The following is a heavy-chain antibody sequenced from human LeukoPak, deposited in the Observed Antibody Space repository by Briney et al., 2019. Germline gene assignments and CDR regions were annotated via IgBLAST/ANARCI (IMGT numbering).Heavy chain of an antibody. CDR1: GFTFSSYA. CDR3: ARGGRTTVSYFDY. D-gene: IGHD4-17*01. CDR2: ISYDGSNK. J-gene: IGHJ4*02. V-gene: IGHV3-30*04. Sequence: GGSLRLSCAASGFTFSSYAMHWVRQAPGKGLEWLAVISYDGSNKYYADSVKGRFTISRDNSKNTLYLQMNSLRAEDTAVYYCARGGRTTVSYFDYWGQGALVTVSS.